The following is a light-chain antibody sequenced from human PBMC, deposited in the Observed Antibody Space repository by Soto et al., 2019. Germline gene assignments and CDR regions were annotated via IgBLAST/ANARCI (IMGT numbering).Light chain of an antibody. Sequence: QSVLTQPPSVSAAPGQKVTISCSGSSSNIGKNSVSWYQQLPGAAPKLLIHASNKRPSGIPDRFSGSKSGTSATLDITGLQTGDEAEYYCGAWDSSLSASYVFGTGTKLTVL. V-gene: IGLV1-51*02. CDR1: SSNIGKNS. CDR3: GAWDSSLSASYV. J-gene: IGLJ1*01. CDR2: ASN.